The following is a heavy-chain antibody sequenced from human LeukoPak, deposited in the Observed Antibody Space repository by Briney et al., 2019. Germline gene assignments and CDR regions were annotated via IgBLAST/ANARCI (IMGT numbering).Heavy chain of an antibody. V-gene: IGHV3-7*03. CDR3: AKEIYSYGYEAFDY. D-gene: IGHD5-18*01. CDR2: IKQDGSEK. Sequence: GGSLRLSCAAYGFTFSNYWMNWVRQAPGKGLEWVANIKQDGSEKYYVDSVKGRFTISRDNAKNSLYLQMNSLRVEDTAIYYCAKEIYSYGYEAFDYWGQGTLVTVSP. CDR1: GFTFSNYW. J-gene: IGHJ4*02.